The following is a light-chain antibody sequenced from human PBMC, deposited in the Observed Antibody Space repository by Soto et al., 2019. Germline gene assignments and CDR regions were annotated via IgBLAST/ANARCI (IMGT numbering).Light chain of an antibody. CDR3: TSYTNSKAYIL. CDR2: EVT. V-gene: IGLV2-14*01. Sequence: QSALTQPASVSGSLGQSITISCTGTRTDIGGYNYVSWYQQYPGKAPKLVICEVTSRPSGISYRFSGSKSGNTASLTISGLQAEDEADYFCTSYTNSKAYILFGGGTKVTVL. CDR1: RTDIGGYNY. J-gene: IGLJ2*01.